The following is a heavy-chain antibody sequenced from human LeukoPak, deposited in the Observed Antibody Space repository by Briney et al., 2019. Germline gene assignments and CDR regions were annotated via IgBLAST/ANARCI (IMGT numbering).Heavy chain of an antibody. D-gene: IGHD5-12*01. J-gene: IGHJ6*03. CDR1: GYTLTELS. Sequence: ASGKGSCKVSGYTLTELSMHWVRQAPGKGIEWMGGFDPEDGETIYAQKFQGRVTMTEDTSTDTAYMELSSLRSEDTAVYYCATVSGGYDFRELYYYYYMDVWGKGTTVTVSS. CDR2: FDPEDGET. V-gene: IGHV1-24*01. CDR3: ATVSGGYDFRELYYYYYMDV.